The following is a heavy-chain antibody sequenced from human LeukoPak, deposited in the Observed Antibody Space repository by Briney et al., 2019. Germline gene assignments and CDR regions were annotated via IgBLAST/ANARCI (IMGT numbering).Heavy chain of an antibody. J-gene: IGHJ6*02. CDR2: IYYSGST. Sequence: SETLSLTCTVSGGSISSYYWSWIRQPPGKGLEWIGYIYYSGSTNYNPSLKSRVTISVDTSKNQFSLKLSSVTAADTAVYYCARGDYDGMDVWGQGTTVTVSS. V-gene: IGHV4-59*12. CDR1: GGSISSYY. CDR3: ARGDYDGMDV.